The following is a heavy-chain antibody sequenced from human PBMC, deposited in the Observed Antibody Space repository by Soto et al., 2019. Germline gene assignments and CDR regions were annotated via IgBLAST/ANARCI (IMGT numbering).Heavy chain of an antibody. J-gene: IGHJ6*02. CDR1: GFTFSSYG. V-gene: IGHV3-30*18. Sequence: GGSLRLSCAASGFTFSSYGMHWVRQAPGKGLEWVAVISYDGSNKYYADSVKGRFTISRDNSKNTLYLQMNSLRAEDTAVYYCAKDLPRGAPSLDYYYYGMDVWGQGTTVTVSS. CDR2: ISYDGSNK. CDR3: AKDLPRGAPSLDYYYYGMDV. D-gene: IGHD1-26*01.